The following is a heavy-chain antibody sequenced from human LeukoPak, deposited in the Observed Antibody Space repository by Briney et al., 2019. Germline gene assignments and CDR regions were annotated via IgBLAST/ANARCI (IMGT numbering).Heavy chain of an antibody. Sequence: SVKVSCKASGGTFSSYAISWVRQAPGQGLEWMGGIIPIFGTANYAQKFQGRVTITTDESTSTDYMELSSLRSEDTAVYYCARGHQLLKGFDWFDPWGQGTLVTVSS. CDR3: ARGHQLLKGFDWFDP. V-gene: IGHV1-69*05. D-gene: IGHD2-2*01. J-gene: IGHJ5*02. CDR2: IIPIFGTA. CDR1: GGTFSSYA.